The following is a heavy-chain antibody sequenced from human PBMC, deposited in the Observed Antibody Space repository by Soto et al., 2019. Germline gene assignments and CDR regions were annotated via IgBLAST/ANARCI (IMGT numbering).Heavy chain of an antibody. CDR1: GFTFSSYG. V-gene: IGHV3-30*18. CDR2: ISYDEDDK. J-gene: IGHJ5*02. D-gene: IGHD1-26*01. CDR3: AKGGARTSVARYLFEP. Sequence: TGGSLRLSCAASGFTFSSYGMHWVRQAPGKGLEWVAAISYDEDDKKYVDSVRGRFTISRDNSKNTMYLQMNSLRPEDTAVYYCAKGGARTSVARYLFEPWGQGTLVTVSS.